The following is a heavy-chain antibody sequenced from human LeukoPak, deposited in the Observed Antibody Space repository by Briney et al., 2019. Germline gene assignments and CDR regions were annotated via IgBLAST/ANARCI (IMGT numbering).Heavy chain of an antibody. D-gene: IGHD1-26*01. CDR2: IYYSGST. CDR1: GGSISSSSYY. CDR3: ARDRGFSSGGNWFDP. J-gene: IGHJ5*02. V-gene: IGHV4-39*07. Sequence: SETLSLTCTVSGGSISSSSYYWGWIRQPPGKGLEWIGSIYYSGSTYYNPSLKSRVTISVDTSKNQLSLKLSSVTAADTAVYYCARDRGFSSGGNWFDPWGQGTLVTVSS.